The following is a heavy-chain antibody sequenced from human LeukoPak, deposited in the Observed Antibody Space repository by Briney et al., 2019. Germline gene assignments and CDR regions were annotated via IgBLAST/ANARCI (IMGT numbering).Heavy chain of an antibody. CDR2: INGDGSST. J-gene: IGHJ3*02. CDR1: GFTFSFYW. Sequence: GGSLRLSCAASGFTFSFYWMHWVRQAPGKGLVRVSRINGDGSSTIYADSVKGRLTISGDNAKNTLYLQMNSLRAEDTAVYYCARGGSPPEALGDAFDIWGQGTMVTVSS. V-gene: IGHV3-74*01. CDR3: ARGGSPPEALGDAFDI. D-gene: IGHD1-26*01.